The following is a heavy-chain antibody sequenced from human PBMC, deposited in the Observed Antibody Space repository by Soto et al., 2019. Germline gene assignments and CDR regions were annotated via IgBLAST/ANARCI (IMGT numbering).Heavy chain of an antibody. D-gene: IGHD3-10*01. CDR2: IYYSGST. CDR1: GGSISSYY. CDR3: ARGWFGESNWFDP. J-gene: IGHJ5*02. Sequence: SETLSLTCPVSGGSISSYYWSWIRQPPGKGLEWIGYIYYSGSTNYNPSLKSRVTISVDTSKNQFSLKLSSVTAADTAVYYCARGWFGESNWFDPWGQGTLVNVSS. V-gene: IGHV4-59*01.